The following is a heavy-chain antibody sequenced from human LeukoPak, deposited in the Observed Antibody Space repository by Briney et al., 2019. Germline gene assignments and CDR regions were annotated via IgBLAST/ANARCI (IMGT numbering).Heavy chain of an antibody. CDR1: GFTFSSYA. CDR3: AKAALKLTGYSSSWYVSPWADLAGAEYFQH. Sequence: LAGGSLRLSCTASGFTFSSYAMSWVRQAPGKGLEWVSGIIGSGGSTYYADSVKGRFTISRDNSKNTLYLQMNSLRAEDTAVYYCAKAALKLTGYSSSWYVSPWADLAGAEYFQHWGQGTLVTVSS. J-gene: IGHJ1*01. CDR2: IIGSGGST. D-gene: IGHD6-13*01. V-gene: IGHV3-23*01.